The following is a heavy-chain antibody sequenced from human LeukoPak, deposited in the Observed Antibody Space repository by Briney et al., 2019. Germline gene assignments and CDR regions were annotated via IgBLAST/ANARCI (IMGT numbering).Heavy chain of an antibody. V-gene: IGHV1-46*01. CDR3: ARGVHVRMYDTNDNWFDP. Sequence: ASVKVSCKASGYTFTSYYIYWVRQAPGQGLEWMGIINPGGGSTRYAKKFQGRVTMTRDMSTSTVYMELSSLRSEDTAVYYCARGVHVRMYDTNDNWFDPWGQGTLVTVSS. D-gene: IGHD3-22*01. J-gene: IGHJ5*02. CDR2: INPGGGST. CDR1: GYTFTSYY.